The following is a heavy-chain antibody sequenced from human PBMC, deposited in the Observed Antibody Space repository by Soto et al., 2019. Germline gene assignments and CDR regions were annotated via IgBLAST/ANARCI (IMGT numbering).Heavy chain of an antibody. J-gene: IGHJ4*02. Sequence: PSDTLSLTCAVYGRSFSGYYSSWIRQPPGKGLEWIGEINHSGSTNYNPSLKSRVTISVDTSKNQFSLKLSSVTAADTAVYYCARSRRDFGYGSGSYYKPWGQGTLVTVSS. CDR1: GRSFSGYY. CDR2: INHSGST. D-gene: IGHD3-10*01. V-gene: IGHV4-34*01. CDR3: ARSRRDFGYGSGSYYKP.